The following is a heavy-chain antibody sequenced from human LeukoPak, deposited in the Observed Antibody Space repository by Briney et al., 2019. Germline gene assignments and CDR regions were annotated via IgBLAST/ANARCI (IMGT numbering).Heavy chain of an antibody. CDR1: GVSVTNYY. Sequence: PSETLSLTCTVSGVSVTNYYWARIRQPAGKGLEWIGRMYISGSTNYNPSLKSRVTILIDKTKNEFSLRLRSVTAADTAVYYCARDYLVGAPLDSWGQGTLVTVSP. D-gene: IGHD1-26*01. V-gene: IGHV4-4*07. CDR2: MYISGST. J-gene: IGHJ4*02. CDR3: ARDYLVGAPLDS.